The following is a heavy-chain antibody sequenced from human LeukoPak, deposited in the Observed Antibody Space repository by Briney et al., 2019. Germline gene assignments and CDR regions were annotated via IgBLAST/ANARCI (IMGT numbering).Heavy chain of an antibody. CDR3: ARKANSSGYYYAGAFDI. CDR2: IIPIFGTA. CDR1: GGTFSSYA. Sequence: SVKVSCKASGGTFSSYAISWVRQAPGQGLEWMGGIIPIFGTANYARKFQGRVTITADKSTSTAYMELSSLRSEDTAVYSCARKANSSGYYYAGAFDIWGQGTMVTVSS. D-gene: IGHD3-22*01. J-gene: IGHJ3*02. V-gene: IGHV1-69*06.